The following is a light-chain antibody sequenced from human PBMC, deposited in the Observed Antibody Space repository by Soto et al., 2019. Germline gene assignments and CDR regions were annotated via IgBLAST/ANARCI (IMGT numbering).Light chain of an antibody. J-gene: IGLJ2*01. CDR3: CSYAGTTSFV. Sequence: QSALTQPASVSGSPGQSITISCTGSSSDVGSNNLVSWYQQHPGKAPQFMIYEGSKRPPGISNRFSGSKSGNTASLTISGLQAEDEADYNCCSYAGTTSFVFGGGTKVTVL. CDR2: EGS. V-gene: IGLV2-23*01. CDR1: SSDVGSNNL.